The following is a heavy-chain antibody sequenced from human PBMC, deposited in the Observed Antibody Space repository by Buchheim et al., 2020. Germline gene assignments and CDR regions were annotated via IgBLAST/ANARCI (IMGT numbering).Heavy chain of an antibody. D-gene: IGHD6-19*01. Sequence: QVQLVESGGGLVKPGGSLRLSCAASGFTFSDYYMSWIRQAPGKGLEWVSYISSSSSYTNYADSVKGRFTISRDNAKNSLYLQMNSLRAEDTAVYYCARFVGVAVAGSPKDNYGMDVWGQGTT. CDR2: ISSSSSYT. J-gene: IGHJ6*02. CDR1: GFTFSDYY. V-gene: IGHV3-11*06. CDR3: ARFVGVAVAGSPKDNYGMDV.